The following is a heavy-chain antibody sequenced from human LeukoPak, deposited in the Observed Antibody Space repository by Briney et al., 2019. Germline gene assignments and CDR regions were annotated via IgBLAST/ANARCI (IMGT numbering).Heavy chain of an antibody. CDR3: ARDQRYYYDSSGYYGAFDI. V-gene: IGHV4-4*07. J-gene: IGHJ3*02. CDR2: IYTSGST. Sequence: SETLSLTCTVSGGSISSYYWSWIRQPAGKGLEWIGRIYTSGSTNYNPSLKSRVTMSVDTSKNQFSLKLSSVTAADTAVYYCARDQRYYYDSSGYYGAFDIWGQGTMVTVSS. CDR1: GGSISSYY. D-gene: IGHD3-22*01.